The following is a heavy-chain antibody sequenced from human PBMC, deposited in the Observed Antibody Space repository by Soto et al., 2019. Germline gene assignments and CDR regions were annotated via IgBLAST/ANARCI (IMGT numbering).Heavy chain of an antibody. CDR2: ISGSGGST. CDR3: AKDNYDYIWGSYRIYFDY. Sequence: EVQLLESGGGLVQPGGSLRLSCAASGFTFSSYAMSWVRHAPGKGLEWVSAISGSGGSTYYADSVKGRFTISRDNSKNTLYLHMNSLRAEDTAVYYCAKDNYDYIWGSYRIYFDYWGQGTLVTVSS. V-gene: IGHV3-23*01. D-gene: IGHD3-16*02. J-gene: IGHJ4*02. CDR1: GFTFSSYA.